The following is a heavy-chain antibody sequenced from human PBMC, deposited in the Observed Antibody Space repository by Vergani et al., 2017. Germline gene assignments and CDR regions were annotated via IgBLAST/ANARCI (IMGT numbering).Heavy chain of an antibody. CDR3: AKDGYYDSSGYAFDY. J-gene: IGHJ4*02. Sequence: EVQLVESGGGLVKPGGSLRLSCAASGFTFNSYEMNWVRQAPGKGLEWISYISSSGNTVYYTDSVKGRFTISRDNSKNTLYLQMNSLRAEDTAVYYCAKDGYYDSSGYAFDYWGQGTLVTVSS. V-gene: IGHV3-48*03. D-gene: IGHD3-22*01. CDR1: GFTFNSYE. CDR2: ISSSGNTV.